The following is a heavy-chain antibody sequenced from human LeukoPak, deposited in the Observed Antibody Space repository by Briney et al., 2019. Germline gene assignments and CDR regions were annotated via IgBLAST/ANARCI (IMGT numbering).Heavy chain of an antibody. J-gene: IGHJ3*02. CDR2: INPNSGGT. V-gene: IGHV1-2*02. Sequence: ASVKVSCKASGYTFTGYYMHWVRQAPGQGLEWMGWINPNSGGTNYAQKFQGRVTMTRDTSISTACMELSRLRSDDTAVYYCASNQMDLVVVVAADRIGAFDIWGQGTMVTVSS. CDR3: ASNQMDLVVVVAADRIGAFDI. CDR1: GYTFTGYY. D-gene: IGHD2-15*01.